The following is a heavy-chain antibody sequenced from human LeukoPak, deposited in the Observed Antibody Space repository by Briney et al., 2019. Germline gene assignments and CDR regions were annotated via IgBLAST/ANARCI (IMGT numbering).Heavy chain of an antibody. Sequence: GGSLRLSCAASGFTFRSYWMSWVRQAPGKGLEWVSVIYSGGSTYYADSVKGRFTISRHNSKNTLYLQMNSLRAEDTAVYYCATDNWFDPWGQGTLVTVSS. CDR2: IYSGGST. CDR1: GFTFRSYW. J-gene: IGHJ5*02. CDR3: ATDNWFDP. V-gene: IGHV3-53*04.